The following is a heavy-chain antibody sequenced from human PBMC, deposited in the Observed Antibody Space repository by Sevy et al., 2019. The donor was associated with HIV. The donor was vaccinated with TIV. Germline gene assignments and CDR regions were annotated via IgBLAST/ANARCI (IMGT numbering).Heavy chain of an antibody. D-gene: IGHD2-2*01. V-gene: IGHV3-7*03. CDR3: ARDCSSTTCLWGLDV. J-gene: IGHJ6*02. Sequence: GSLRLSCAASGFTFSNYWMTWVRQAPGKGLEWVANIKRDGSERYYVASVKGRFTISRDNAKNSLYLQMNSLRADDTAVYYCARDCSSTTCLWGLDVWGQWTTVTVSS. CDR1: GFTFSNYW. CDR2: IKRDGSER.